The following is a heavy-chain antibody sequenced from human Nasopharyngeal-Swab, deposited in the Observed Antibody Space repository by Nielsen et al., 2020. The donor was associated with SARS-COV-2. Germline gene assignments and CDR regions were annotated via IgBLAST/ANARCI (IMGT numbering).Heavy chain of an antibody. CDR2: VNAANGNT. V-gene: IGHV1-3*01. J-gene: IGHJ5*02. CDR1: GYTFTSYA. Sequence: ASVKVSCKAYGYTFTSYAMHWVRQAPGQSLEWMGWVNAANGNTKYSQKFRDRVTIVRETSAKIAYMELSSLRSEDTAVYYCARDRSVGYCSGGSCYSGFDQWGQGTLVTVSS. CDR3: ARDRSVGYCSGGSCYSGFDQ. D-gene: IGHD2-15*01.